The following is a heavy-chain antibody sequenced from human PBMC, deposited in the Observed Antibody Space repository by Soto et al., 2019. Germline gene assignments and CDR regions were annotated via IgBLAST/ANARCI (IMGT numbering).Heavy chain of an antibody. CDR1: GITFSGNW. J-gene: IGHJ4*02. D-gene: IGHD2-15*01. Sequence: GGSLRLSCAAPGITFSGNWLHWVRQVPGKGLVWLSSISGDGSVIAHADSVKGRFTVSWDNAKSTLYLQMNSLRVEDTAVYYCVREDCSGGLPKRFDHWGQGTSVTV. CDR3: VREDCSGGLPKRFDH. V-gene: IGHV3-74*01. CDR2: ISGDGSVI.